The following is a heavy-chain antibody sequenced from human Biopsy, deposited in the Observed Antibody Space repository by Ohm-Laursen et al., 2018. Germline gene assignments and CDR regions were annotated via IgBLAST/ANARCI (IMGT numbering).Heavy chain of an antibody. V-gene: IGHV4-59*01. CDR3: ARLYRLDDYWNGDPPDAFDV. Sequence: SETLSLTCTVSGGSITDDYWSWIRQSPGKGLEWIGFISKGGDTTYNPSLRGRVAISVDTSKNQFSLKLSSVTAADTAIFFCARLYRLDDYWNGDPPDAFDVWGQGTRVTVSS. CDR2: ISKGGDT. J-gene: IGHJ3*01. D-gene: IGHD5-12*01. CDR1: GGSITDDY.